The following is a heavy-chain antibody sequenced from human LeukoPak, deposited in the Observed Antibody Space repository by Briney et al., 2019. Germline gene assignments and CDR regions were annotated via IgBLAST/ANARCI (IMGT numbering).Heavy chain of an antibody. Sequence: PGVSLRLSCAASGFTFSSYGMHWVRQAPGKGLEWVAVIWYDGSNKYYADSVKGRFTISRDNSKNTLYLQMNSLRAEDTAVYYCARDSRREMATRRVSYAFDIWGQGTMVTVSS. CDR2: IWYDGSNK. J-gene: IGHJ3*02. V-gene: IGHV3-33*01. CDR3: ARDSRREMATRRVSYAFDI. D-gene: IGHD5-24*01. CDR1: GFTFSSYG.